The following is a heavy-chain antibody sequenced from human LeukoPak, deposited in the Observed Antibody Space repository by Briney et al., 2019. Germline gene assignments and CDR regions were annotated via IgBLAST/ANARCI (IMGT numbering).Heavy chain of an antibody. CDR2: IKQDGSEK. V-gene: IGHV3-7*01. CDR1: GFTFSSYG. CDR3: ARSRIGLDAFDI. Sequence: PGRSLRLSCAASGFTFSSYGMHWVRQAPDKGLEWVANIKQDGSEKYYVDSVKGRFTISRDNAKNSLYLQMNSLRAEDTAVYYCARSRIGLDAFDIWGQGTMVTVSS. J-gene: IGHJ3*02. D-gene: IGHD1-14*01.